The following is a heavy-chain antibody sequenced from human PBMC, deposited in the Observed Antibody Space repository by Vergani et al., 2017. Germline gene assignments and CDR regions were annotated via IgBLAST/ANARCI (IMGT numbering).Heavy chain of an antibody. V-gene: IGHV3-30*03. D-gene: IGHD6-13*01. Sequence: QVQLVESGGGVVQPGRSLRLSCVASGFTFSSYGMHWVRQAPGKGLEWVAVISYDGSNKYYADSVKGRFTISRDNSKNTLYLQMNSLRAEDTAVYYCGIAAAGTYYYYCMDGWGRATTVTVSS. CDR1: GFTFSSYG. CDR3: GIAAAGTYYYYCMDG. CDR2: ISYDGSNK. J-gene: IGHJ6*03.